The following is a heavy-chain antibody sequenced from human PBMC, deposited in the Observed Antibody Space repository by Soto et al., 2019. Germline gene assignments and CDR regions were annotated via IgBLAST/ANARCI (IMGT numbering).Heavy chain of an antibody. V-gene: IGHV6-1*01. CDR2: TYYRSKWYN. CDR1: VYSVSGNSAA. Sequence: SQKLSLTCAMSVYSVSGNSAAWNWINQSPSRGLEWLGRTYYRSKWYNDYAVSVKSRITVTPDTSKNQFSLHLKSVTPEDTAVYYCAREPAYSERRASYFDCWGQGALVTLAS. D-gene: IGHD3-16*01. CDR3: AREPAYSERRASYFDC. J-gene: IGHJ4*02.